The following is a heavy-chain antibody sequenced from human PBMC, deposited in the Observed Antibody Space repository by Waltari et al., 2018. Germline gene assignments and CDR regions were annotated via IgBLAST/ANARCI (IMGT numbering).Heavy chain of an antibody. V-gene: IGHV1-69*10. CDR2: IIPILGKA. CDR1: GGTFSSYA. D-gene: IGHD6-19*01. J-gene: IGHJ4*02. CDR3: ARDRGSSGWTLFDY. Sequence: QVQLVQSGAEVKKPGSSVKVSCKASGGTFSSYAISWVRQAPGQGLEWMGGIIPILGKANYAQKFQGRVTITADKSTSTAYMELSSLRSEDTAVYYCARDRGSSGWTLFDYWGQGTLVTVSS.